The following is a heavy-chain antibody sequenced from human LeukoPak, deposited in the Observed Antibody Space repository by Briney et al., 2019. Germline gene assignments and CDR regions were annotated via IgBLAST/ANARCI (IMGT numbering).Heavy chain of an antibody. CDR1: GGSISSYY. CDR2: IYYSGST. V-gene: IGHV4-59*08. CDR3: AAFSYGSTFDC. J-gene: IGHJ4*02. D-gene: IGHD5-18*01. Sequence: PSETLSLTCTVSGGSISSYYWSWIRQPPGKGLEWIGYIYYSGSTNYNPSLKSRVTISVDTSKNQFSLKLSSVTAADTAVYYCAAFSYGSTFDCWGQGTLVTVSS.